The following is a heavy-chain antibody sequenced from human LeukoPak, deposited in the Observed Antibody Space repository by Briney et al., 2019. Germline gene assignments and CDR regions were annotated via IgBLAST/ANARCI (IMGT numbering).Heavy chain of an antibody. CDR3: ARGRKQWLVSGGNWFDP. J-gene: IGHJ5*02. Sequence: SETLSLTCAVYGGSFSGYYWSWIRQPPGKGLEWIGEINHSGSTNYNPSLKSRVTISVDTSKNQFSLKLSSVTAADTVVYYCARGRKQWLVSGGNWFDPWGQGTLVTVSS. CDR1: GGSFSGYY. D-gene: IGHD6-19*01. V-gene: IGHV4-34*01. CDR2: INHSGST.